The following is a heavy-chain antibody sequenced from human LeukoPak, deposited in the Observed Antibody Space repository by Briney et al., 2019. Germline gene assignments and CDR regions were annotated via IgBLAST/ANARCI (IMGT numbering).Heavy chain of an antibody. J-gene: IGHJ4*02. CDR3: ATAGEYYDYVWGSYRKIY. V-gene: IGHV3-30*02. CDR2: IRYEGSTE. CDR1: GFTFSSYG. Sequence: PGGSLRLSCVASGFTFSSYGMHWVRQAPGKGPEWVALIRYEGSTEYYTDSLKSRFTLSRDNSKNTLYLHMNSLRAENTAVYYCATAGEYYDYVWGSYRKIYWGQGTLVTVSS. D-gene: IGHD3-16*02.